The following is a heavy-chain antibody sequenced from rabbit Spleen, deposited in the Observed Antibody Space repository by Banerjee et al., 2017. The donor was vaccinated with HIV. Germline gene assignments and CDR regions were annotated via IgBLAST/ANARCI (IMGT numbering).Heavy chain of an antibody. Sequence: QERLEESGGDLVKPEGSLTLTCTASGFSFSSTYWISWVRQAPGKGLEWIACIDGGSSGSTYYATWAKGRFTVSKTSSTTGTLQMTSLTAADTATYFCVREVAAKFSLWGQGTLVTVS. D-gene: IGHD4-1*01. V-gene: IGHV1S45*01. J-gene: IGHJ4*01. CDR1: GFSFSSTYW. CDR2: IDGGSSGST. CDR3: VREVAAKFSL.